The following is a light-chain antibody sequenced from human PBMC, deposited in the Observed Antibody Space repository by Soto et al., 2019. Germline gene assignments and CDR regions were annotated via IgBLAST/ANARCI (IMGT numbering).Light chain of an antibody. J-gene: IGKJ1*01. CDR2: AAS. CDR1: QSLSTH. CDR3: QQSYSTPRT. V-gene: IGKV1-39*01. Sequence: DIQMTQSPSSLSASVGDRVTITCRASQSLSTHLNWYQQKPEKAPKLLIYAASSLQSGVPSRFSGSGSGTDFTLTISSLQPEDFATYYCQQSYSTPRTFGQGGKADIK.